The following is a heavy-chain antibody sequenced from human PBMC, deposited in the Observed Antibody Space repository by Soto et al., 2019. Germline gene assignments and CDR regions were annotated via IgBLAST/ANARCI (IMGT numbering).Heavy chain of an antibody. V-gene: IGHV3-48*01. CDR3: ASYGSGTYAFSS. D-gene: IGHD3-10*01. J-gene: IGHJ5*02. CDR1: GFTFSIYS. CDR2: ISSGSSTI. Sequence: EVQLVESGGGLVQPGGSLRLSCAASGFTFSIYSMNWVRQAPGKGLEWLSYISSGSSTIYYADSVKGRFTISRDNAKNSLHLQMNSLRAEDTAVYYCASYGSGTYAFSSWGQGTLVTVSS.